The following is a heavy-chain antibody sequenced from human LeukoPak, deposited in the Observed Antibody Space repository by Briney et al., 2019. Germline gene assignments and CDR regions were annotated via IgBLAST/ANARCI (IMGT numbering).Heavy chain of an antibody. CDR1: GGSISSTNYY. CDR2: IYYSGST. Sequence: SETLSLTCSVSGGSISSTNYYWGWIRQPPGKGLEWIGGIYYSGSTSYNPSLESRVTISVDTSKNQFSLKLSSVTAADTAVYYCARSPIAAAEDYWGQGTLVTVSS. CDR3: ARSPIAAAEDY. V-gene: IGHV4-39*01. J-gene: IGHJ4*02. D-gene: IGHD6-13*01.